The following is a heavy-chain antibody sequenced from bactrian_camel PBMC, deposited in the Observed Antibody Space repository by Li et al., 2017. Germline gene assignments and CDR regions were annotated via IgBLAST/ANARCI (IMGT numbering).Heavy chain of an antibody. CDR1: GLTSSHYC. J-gene: IGHJ4*01. D-gene: IGHD1*01. V-gene: IGHV3S55*01. Sequence: QVQLVESGGGSVQTGGSLRLSCAVSGLTSSHYCMAWFRQVSGKEREGVAAIGSDRSTAYAESVKDRFSISQDDAKNTVYLQMDSLKPEDTAVHYCMRNYASDYADNYWGQGTQVTVS. CDR3: MRNYASDYADNY. CDR2: IGSDRST.